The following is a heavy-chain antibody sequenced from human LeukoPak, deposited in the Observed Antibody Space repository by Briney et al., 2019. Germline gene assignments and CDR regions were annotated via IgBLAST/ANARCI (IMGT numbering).Heavy chain of an antibody. CDR1: GFTFTSYG. CDR3: AREVDMVATIDY. D-gene: IGHD5-12*01. CDR2: ISAYNGNT. V-gene: IGHV1-18*01. Sequence: GGSLRLSCAASGFTFTSYGISWVRQAPGQGLEWMGWISAYNGNTNYAQKLQGRVTMTTDTSTSTAYMELRSLRSDDTAVYYCAREVDMVATIDYWGQGTLVTVSS. J-gene: IGHJ4*01.